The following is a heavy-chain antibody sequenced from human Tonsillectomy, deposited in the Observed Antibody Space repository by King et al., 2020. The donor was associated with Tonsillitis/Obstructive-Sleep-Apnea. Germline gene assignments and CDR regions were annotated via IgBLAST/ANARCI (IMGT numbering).Heavy chain of an antibody. CDR3: ATVISSSSRGYYYYHMDV. D-gene: IGHD6-6*01. V-gene: IGHV1-24*01. CDR1: GYTLTESS. J-gene: IGHJ6*03. CDR2: SDPKDGET. Sequence: QLVQSGAEVKKPGASVKVSCKVSGYTLTESSMHWVRQAPGKGLEWMGGSDPKDGETIYAQKFQGRVTMTGDTSTDPAYMELNSLRSEDTAVYYCATVISSSSRGYYYYHMDVWGKGTTVTVSS.